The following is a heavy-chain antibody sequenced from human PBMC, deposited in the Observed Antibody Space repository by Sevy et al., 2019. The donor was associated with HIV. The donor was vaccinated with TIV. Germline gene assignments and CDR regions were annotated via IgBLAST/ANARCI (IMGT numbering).Heavy chain of an antibody. V-gene: IGHV1-18*01. CDR2: ITPNNGNT. CDR3: ARAPSGSQGPGQYFHH. Sequence: ASVKVSCKAPGYTFTNYHITWVRQAPGQGLEWMGWITPNNGNTNYARRLQGRVTMTTDTSTATAYMELRNLRSDDTAVYICARAPSGSQGPGQYFHHWGQGTLVTVSS. D-gene: IGHD1-26*01. CDR1: GYTFTNYH. J-gene: IGHJ1*01.